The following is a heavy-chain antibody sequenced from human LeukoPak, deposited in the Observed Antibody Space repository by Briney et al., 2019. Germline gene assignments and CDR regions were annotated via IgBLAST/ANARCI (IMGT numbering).Heavy chain of an antibody. J-gene: IGHJ4*02. CDR1: GYSFTSYY. Sequence: ASVKVSCKAFGYSFTSYYMHWVRQAPGQGLEWMGIINPSGGTTSYAQRFQDRVTMTRDTSTSTVYMELSSLRSEDTAVYFCARVRGYSLFDYWGQGILATVSS. D-gene: IGHD5-18*01. V-gene: IGHV1-46*01. CDR3: ARVRGYSLFDY. CDR2: INPSGGTT.